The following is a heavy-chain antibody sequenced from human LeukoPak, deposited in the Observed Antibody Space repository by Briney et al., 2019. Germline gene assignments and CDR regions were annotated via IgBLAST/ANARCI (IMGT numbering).Heavy chain of an antibody. CDR2: IYYSGST. V-gene: IGHV4-59*08. D-gene: IGHD4-17*01. CDR1: GGSISSYY. Sequence: SSETLSLTCTVSGGSISSYYWSWIRQPPGKRLEWIGYIYYSGSTNYNPSLKSRVTISVDTSKNQFSLKLSSVTAADTAVYYCARHYGDYVNAKDAFDIWGQGTMVTDSS. J-gene: IGHJ3*02. CDR3: ARHYGDYVNAKDAFDI.